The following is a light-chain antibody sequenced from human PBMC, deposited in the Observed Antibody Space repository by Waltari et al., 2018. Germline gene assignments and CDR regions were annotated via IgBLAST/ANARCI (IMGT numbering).Light chain of an antibody. CDR3: QQYYSTPHS. CDR2: WAS. Sequence: DIVMIQPSASLPVSLLGETTITCKSSPRVLYYSKNKNYLAWYQQKPGQPPKLLIYWASTRESGVPDRFSGSGSGTDFTLTISSLQAEDVAVYYCQQYYSTPHSFGEGTKVEIK. CDR1: PRVLYYSKNKNY. J-gene: IGKJ2*03. V-gene: IGKV4-1*01.